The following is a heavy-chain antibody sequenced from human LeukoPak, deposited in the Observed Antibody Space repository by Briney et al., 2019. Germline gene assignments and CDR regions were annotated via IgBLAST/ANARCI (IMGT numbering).Heavy chain of an antibody. D-gene: IGHD2-15*01. J-gene: IGHJ3*02. V-gene: IGHV4-4*07. CDR1: GGSIGSYY. CDR3: ARGVVVAANAFDI. CDR2: IYTSGST. Sequence: KSSETLSLTCTVSGGSIGSYYWSWIRQPAGKGLEWIGRIYTSGSTNYNPSLKSRVTMSVDTSKNQLSLKLSSVTAADTAVYYCARGVVVAANAFDIWGQGTMVTVSS.